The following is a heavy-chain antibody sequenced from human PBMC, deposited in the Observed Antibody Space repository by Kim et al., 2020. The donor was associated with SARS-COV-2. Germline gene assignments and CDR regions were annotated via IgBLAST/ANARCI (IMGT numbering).Heavy chain of an antibody. V-gene: IGHV1-46*01. D-gene: IGHD5-18*01. Sequence: ASVKVSCKASGYTFPYYYLHWVRQAPGQGLEWVGIINPNTATTTYAQRFQGRVTMTSDTSTSTVYLEMSSPTYEDSAVYYCARGRRGDVALVVDYWGQGTLLTVSS. CDR3: ARGRRGDVALVVDY. J-gene: IGHJ4*02. CDR2: INPNTATT. CDR1: GYTFPYYY.